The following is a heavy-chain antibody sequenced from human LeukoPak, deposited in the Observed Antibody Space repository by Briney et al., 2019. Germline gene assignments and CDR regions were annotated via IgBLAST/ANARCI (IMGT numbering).Heavy chain of an antibody. CDR3: ARGSGAYWFDP. Sequence: ASETLSLTCTVSGGSISSYYWSWIRQPPGKGLEWIGYIYYSGSTNYNPSLKSRVTISVDTSKNQFSLKLSSVTAADTAVYYCARGSGAYWFDPWGQGTLVTVSS. CDR1: GGSISSYY. V-gene: IGHV4-59*01. J-gene: IGHJ5*02. CDR2: IYYSGST. D-gene: IGHD3-10*01.